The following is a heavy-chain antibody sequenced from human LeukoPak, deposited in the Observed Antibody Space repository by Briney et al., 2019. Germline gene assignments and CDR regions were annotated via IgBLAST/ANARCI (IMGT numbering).Heavy chain of an antibody. CDR1: GFTFSSYA. Sequence: PGGSLRLSCAASGFTFSSYAMSWVRQAPGKGLGWVSSISGSGGSTYYADSVKGRFTISRDNSKNTLYLQMSSLRAEDTALYYCARHLGVIVHPSDYWGQGTLVTVSS. J-gene: IGHJ4*02. CDR3: ARHLGVIVHPSDY. CDR2: ISGSGGST. V-gene: IGHV3-23*01. D-gene: IGHD3-16*02.